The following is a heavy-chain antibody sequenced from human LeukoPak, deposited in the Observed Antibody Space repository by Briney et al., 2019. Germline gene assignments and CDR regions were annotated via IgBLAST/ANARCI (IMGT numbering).Heavy chain of an antibody. CDR2: IFYSRST. CDR1: GDSICSSSYY. CDR3: ARQVAIVEPTDPNWFDS. J-gene: IGHJ5*01. Sequence: PSETLSLTCNVSGDSICSSSYYWGWIRQTPEKGLEWIGSIFYSRSTYYTPSLKSRVTMSLDTSKNQFSLRLTSVTAADTAVYYCARQVAIVEPTDPNWFDSWGQGTLVTVSS. V-gene: IGHV4-39*07. D-gene: IGHD1-26*01.